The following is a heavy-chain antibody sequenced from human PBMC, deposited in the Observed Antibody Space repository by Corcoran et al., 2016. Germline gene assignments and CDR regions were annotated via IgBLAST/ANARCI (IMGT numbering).Heavy chain of an antibody. J-gene: IGHJ6*02. V-gene: IGHV4-4*07. Sequence: QVQLQESGPGLVKPSETLSLTCTVSGGSISSYYWSWIRQPAGKGLEWIGRIYTSGSTNYNPSLKSRVTMSVDTSKNQFSLKLSSVTAADTAVYYCARGLSTMVRGVAGMDVWGQGTTVTVSS. CDR3: ARGLSTMVRGVAGMDV. D-gene: IGHD3-10*01. CDR2: IYTSGST. CDR1: GGSISSYY.